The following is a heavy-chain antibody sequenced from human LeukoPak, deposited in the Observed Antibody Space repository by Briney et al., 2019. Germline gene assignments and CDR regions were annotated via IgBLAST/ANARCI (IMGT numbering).Heavy chain of an antibody. D-gene: IGHD3-22*01. CDR2: ISGSGGST. Sequence: GGSLRLSCAASGFTFSSYAMSWVRQAPGKGLEWVSAISGSGGSTYYADSVKGRFTISRDNSKNTLYLQMNSLRAEDTAVYYCAKDDSSGYYRVWAYYFDYWGQGTLVTVSS. V-gene: IGHV3-23*01. CDR1: GFTFSSYA. J-gene: IGHJ4*02. CDR3: AKDDSSGYYRVWAYYFDY.